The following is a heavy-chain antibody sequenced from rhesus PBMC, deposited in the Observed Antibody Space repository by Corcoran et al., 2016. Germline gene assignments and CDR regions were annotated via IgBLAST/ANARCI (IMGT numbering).Heavy chain of an antibody. Sequence: QVQLQESGPGLVKPSETLSLTCAVSGGSISDDYYWSWIRQPPGKGLEWIGYIYGSGGDTNYNPSLKHLVTISIDTSMTQCSLKRSSVTAADTAVYYCARAGQWVQGFDYWGQGVLVTVSS. J-gene: IGHJ4*01. CDR1: GGSISDDYY. CDR3: ARAGQWVQGFDY. V-gene: IGHV4-106*01. D-gene: IGHD5-24*01. CDR2: IYGSGGDT.